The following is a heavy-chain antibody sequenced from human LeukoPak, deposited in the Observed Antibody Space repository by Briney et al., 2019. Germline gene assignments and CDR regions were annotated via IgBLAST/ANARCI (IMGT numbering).Heavy chain of an antibody. CDR2: INAGNGNT. CDR1: GYTFTSYA. Sequence: ASVKVSCKASGYTFTSYAMHWVRQAPGQRLEWMGWINAGNGNTKYSQKFQGRVTMTEDTSTDTAYMELSSLRSEDTAVYYCATVGRQWLEPYYFDYWGQGTLVTVSS. CDR3: ATVGRQWLEPYYFDY. V-gene: IGHV1-3*01. D-gene: IGHD6-19*01. J-gene: IGHJ4*02.